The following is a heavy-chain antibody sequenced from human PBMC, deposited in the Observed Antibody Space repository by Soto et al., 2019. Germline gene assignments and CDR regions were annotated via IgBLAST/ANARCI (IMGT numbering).Heavy chain of an antibody. V-gene: IGHV1-18*01. Sequence: QVQLVQSGAEVKKPGASVKVSCKASGYTFNNYGISWVRQAPGQGLEWMGWIGPYNGNTDHAQNFQGRVTMTTDTSTNTDYMELRSLRSDGTALYYCARCYCSVGSCYTCWHFDLWGRGTLVTVSS. CDR2: IGPYNGNT. CDR3: ARCYCSVGSCYTCWHFDL. CDR1: GYTFNNYG. D-gene: IGHD2-15*01. J-gene: IGHJ2*01.